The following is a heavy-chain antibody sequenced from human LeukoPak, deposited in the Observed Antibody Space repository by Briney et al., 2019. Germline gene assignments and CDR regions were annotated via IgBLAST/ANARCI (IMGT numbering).Heavy chain of an antibody. CDR2: INHSGST. CDR1: GGSFSGYY. V-gene: IGHV4-34*01. Sequence: SETLSLTCAVYGGSFSGYYWSWIRQPPGKGLGWIGEINHSGSTNYNPSLKSRVTVSVDTSKNQLSLKLSSVTAADTAVYYCAREGDSSSSGAFDIWGQGTMVTVSS. CDR3: AREGDSSSSGAFDI. D-gene: IGHD6-6*01. J-gene: IGHJ3*02.